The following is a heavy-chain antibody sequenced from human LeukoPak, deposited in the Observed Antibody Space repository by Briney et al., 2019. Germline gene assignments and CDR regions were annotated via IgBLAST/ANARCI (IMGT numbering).Heavy chain of an antibody. CDR3: AKGFTTVVTTEFDY. CDR2: IDWNSGII. Sequence: GGSLRLSCAASGFTFDDYAMHWVRQAPGEGLEWVSGIDWNSGIIGYADSVKGRFTISRDNAKNSLYLQMNSLRAEDTAFYYCAKGFTTVVTTEFDYWGQGTLVTVSS. V-gene: IGHV3-9*01. J-gene: IGHJ4*02. CDR1: GFTFDDYA. D-gene: IGHD4-23*01.